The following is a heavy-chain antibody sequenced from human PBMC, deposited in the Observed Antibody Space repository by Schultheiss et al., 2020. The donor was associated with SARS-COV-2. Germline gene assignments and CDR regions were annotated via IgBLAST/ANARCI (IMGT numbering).Heavy chain of an antibody. V-gene: IGHV4-4*07. D-gene: IGHD3-3*01. CDR1: GGSISDYY. CDR2: VFKTGST. Sequence: SETLSLTCTVSGGSISDYYWSWIRQPAGKGLEWIGRVFKTGSTSYNPSLESRVTMSVDTSKNQFSLKLTSVTAADTAVYYCARGRGTTIFGVAYYGMDVWGQGTTVTVSS. CDR3: ARGRGTTIFGVAYYGMDV. J-gene: IGHJ6*02.